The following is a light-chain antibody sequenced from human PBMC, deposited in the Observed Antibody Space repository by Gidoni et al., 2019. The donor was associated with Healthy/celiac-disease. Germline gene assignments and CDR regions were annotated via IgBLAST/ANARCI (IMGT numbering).Light chain of an antibody. CDR1: QSISSY. V-gene: IGKV1-39*01. CDR3: QQSYSTPPT. Sequence: QMTQSPSSLSASVGDRVTITCRASQSISSYLNWYQQKPGKAPKLLIYAASSLQSGVPSRFSGSGSGTDFTLTISSLQPEDFATYYCQQSYSTPPTFGQGTKVEIK. CDR2: AAS. J-gene: IGKJ1*01.